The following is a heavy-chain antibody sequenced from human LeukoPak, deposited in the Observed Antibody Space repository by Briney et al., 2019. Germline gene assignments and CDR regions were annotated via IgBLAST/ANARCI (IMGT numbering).Heavy chain of an antibody. V-gene: IGHV3-48*01. CDR2: IGSGSSNI. Sequence: GGSLRLSCAASGFTFSRYSMNWVRQAPGKGLEWVSYIGSGSSNIYQADSVKGRFTISRDNAKNSLYLQMNSLRAEDTAVYYCARVASGSWGRDYYMDVWGKGTTVTVSS. J-gene: IGHJ6*03. CDR3: ARVASGSWGRDYYMDV. D-gene: IGHD1-26*01. CDR1: GFTFSRYS.